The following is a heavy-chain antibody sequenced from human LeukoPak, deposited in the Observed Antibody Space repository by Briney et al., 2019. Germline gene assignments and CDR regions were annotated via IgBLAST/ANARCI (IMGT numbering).Heavy chain of an antibody. CDR1: GGSISSSNW. V-gene: IGHV4-4*02. Sequence: SGTLSLPCAVSGGSISSSNWWSWVRQPPGKGLEWIGEIYHSGSTNYNPSLKSRVTISVDKSKNQFSLKLSSVTAADTAVYYCARVGCSSTSCYRYWFDPWGQGTLVTVSS. D-gene: IGHD2-2*01. J-gene: IGHJ5*02. CDR2: IYHSGST. CDR3: ARVGCSSTSCYRYWFDP.